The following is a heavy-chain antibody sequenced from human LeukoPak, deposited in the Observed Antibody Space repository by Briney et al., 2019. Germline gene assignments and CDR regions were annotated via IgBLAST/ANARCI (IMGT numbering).Heavy chain of an antibody. D-gene: IGHD3-22*01. CDR1: GGTFISYA. CDR2: IIPIFGTA. CDR3: ARGDRRPYYDSSGYYLRF. J-gene: IGHJ4*02. Sequence: PVKVSCKASGGTFISYAISWVRQAPGQGLEWMGGIIPIFGTANYAQKFQGRVTITADESTSTAYMELSSLRSEDTAVYYRARGDRRPYYDSSGYYLRFWGQGTLVTVSS. V-gene: IGHV1-69*13.